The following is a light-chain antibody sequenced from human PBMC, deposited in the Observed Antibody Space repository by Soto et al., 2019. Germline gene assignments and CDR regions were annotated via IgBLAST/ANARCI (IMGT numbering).Light chain of an antibody. V-gene: IGLV2-11*01. J-gene: IGLJ2*01. CDR3: CSYAGSGI. CDR1: SSDVGGYND. CDR2: DVS. Sequence: QSALTQPRAVSGSPGQSVTISCTGTSSDVGGYNDVSWYQQYPGKAPKLMIYDVSKRPSGVPDRFSGSKSGNTASLTVSGLQADDEAEYYCCSYAGSGIFGGGTKLTRP.